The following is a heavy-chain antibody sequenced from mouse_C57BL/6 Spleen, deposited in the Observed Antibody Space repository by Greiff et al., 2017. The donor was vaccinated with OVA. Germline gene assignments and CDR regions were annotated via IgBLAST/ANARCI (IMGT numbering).Heavy chain of an antibody. CDR1: GYTFTSYW. V-gene: IGHV1-59*01. CDR2: IDPSDSYT. Sequence: QVQLQQPGAELVRPGTSVKLSCKASGYTFTSYWMHWVKQRPGQGLEWIGVIDPSDSYTNYNQKFKGKATLTVDTSSSTAYMQLSSLTSEDSAVYYCAILRPFYFDYWGQGTTLTVSS. J-gene: IGHJ2*01. CDR3: AILRPFYFDY.